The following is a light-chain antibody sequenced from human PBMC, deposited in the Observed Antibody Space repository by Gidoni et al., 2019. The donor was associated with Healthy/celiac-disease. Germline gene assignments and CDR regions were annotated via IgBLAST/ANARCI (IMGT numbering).Light chain of an antibody. CDR3: QQYNSYPLT. CDR1: QSISSW. Sequence: DIQLTQSPSTLSASVGDTVTITCRASQSISSWLAWYQQKPGKAPKLLIYKASSLESGLPSRLSGSGSGTEFTLTISSLQPDDVATYYCQQYNSYPLTFGGGTKVEIK. V-gene: IGKV1-5*03. J-gene: IGKJ4*01. CDR2: KAS.